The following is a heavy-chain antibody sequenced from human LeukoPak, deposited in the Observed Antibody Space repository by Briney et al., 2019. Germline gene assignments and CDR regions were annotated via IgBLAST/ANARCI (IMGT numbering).Heavy chain of an antibody. CDR1: GFTFSSYG. V-gene: IGHV3-33*01. J-gene: IGHJ4*02. CDR3: ARERGYYDSSGMTLNY. CDR2: IWYDGSNK. Sequence: GGSLRLSCAASGFTFSSYGMRRVRQAPGKGLEWVAVIWYDGSNKYYADSVKGRFTISRDNSKNTLYLQMNSLRAEDTAVYYCARERGYYDSSGMTLNYWGQGTLVTVSS. D-gene: IGHD3-22*01.